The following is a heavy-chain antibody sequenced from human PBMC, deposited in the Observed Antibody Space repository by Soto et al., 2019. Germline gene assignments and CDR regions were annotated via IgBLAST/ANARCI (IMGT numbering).Heavy chain of an antibody. CDR3: ARATVIHGPCLDY. J-gene: IGHJ4*02. V-gene: IGHV4-59*01. D-gene: IGHD4-17*01. Sequence: SETLSLSCTVYGGSISSYYWSWIRQPPGKGLEWIGYTYYSGSTNYNPSLKSRVTISVXXXXXXFXLXLXXVTAAXTAVYYCARATVIHGPCLDYWGQGTLVTVSS. CDR1: GGSISSYY. CDR2: TYYSGST.